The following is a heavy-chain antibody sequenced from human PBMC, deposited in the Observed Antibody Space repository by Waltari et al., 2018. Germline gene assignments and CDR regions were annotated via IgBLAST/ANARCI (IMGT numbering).Heavy chain of an antibody. Sequence: QVQLVESGGTVVRPGKSLRLSCVGSGFIFGSNGMHWVRQAPGKGLEWVAGVSDDGSETYYGDSVKGRFTISRDNSNNTLHLQMTSLRDEDTAIFYCARGPVDGTKRGAFDIWGQGTMVTVSS. V-gene: IGHV3-30*03. CDR3: ARGPVDGTKRGAFDI. D-gene: IGHD1-1*01. CDR1: GFIFGSNG. CDR2: VSDDGSET. J-gene: IGHJ3*02.